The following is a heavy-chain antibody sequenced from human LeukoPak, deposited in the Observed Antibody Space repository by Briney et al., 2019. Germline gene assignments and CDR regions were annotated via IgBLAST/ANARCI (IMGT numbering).Heavy chain of an antibody. D-gene: IGHD6-13*01. CDR2: IKQDETEK. J-gene: IGHJ4*02. V-gene: IGHV3-7*03. CDR1: GFTFSNFW. CDR3: ARETGYSTSWYAYYFDY. Sequence: GEPLRLSCTASGFTFSNFWMGWVRQAPGKGLEWVANIKQDETEKFYLGSVKGRFTISRDNAKNSLYLQMNSLRVEDTALYYCARETGYSTSWYAYYFDYWGQGTLVTVAS.